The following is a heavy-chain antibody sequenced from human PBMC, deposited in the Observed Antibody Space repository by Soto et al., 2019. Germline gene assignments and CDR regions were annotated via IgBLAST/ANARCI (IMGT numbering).Heavy chain of an antibody. Sequence: SETLSLTCTVSGGSISSYYWSWIRQPPGKGLEWIGYIYYSGSTNYNPSLKSRVTISVDTSKNQFSLKLSSVTAADTAVYYCARHGWGSYWYFDLWGRGTLVTVSS. CDR1: GGSISSYY. V-gene: IGHV4-59*08. D-gene: IGHD3-16*01. CDR2: IYYSGST. J-gene: IGHJ2*01. CDR3: ARHGWGSYWYFDL.